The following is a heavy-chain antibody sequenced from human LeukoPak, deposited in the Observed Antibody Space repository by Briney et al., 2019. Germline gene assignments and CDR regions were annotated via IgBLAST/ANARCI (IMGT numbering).Heavy chain of an antibody. CDR2: INHSGST. J-gene: IGHJ4*02. CDR1: GGSISSSSYY. V-gene: IGHV4-39*07. CDR3: ARGTIAVAGSFSYFDY. Sequence: SETLSLTCTVSGGSISSSSYYWSWIRQPPGKGPEWIGEINHSGSTNYNPSLKSRVTTSVDTSKNQFSLKLSSVTAADTAVYYCARGTIAVAGSFSYFDYWGQGTLVTVSS. D-gene: IGHD6-19*01.